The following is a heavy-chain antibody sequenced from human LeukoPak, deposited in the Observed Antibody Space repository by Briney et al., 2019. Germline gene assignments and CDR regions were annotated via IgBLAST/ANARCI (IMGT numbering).Heavy chain of an antibody. Sequence: PGGSLRLSCAASGFTFSSYSMNWVRQAPGKGLEWVSVIYSGGSTYYADSVKGRFTISRDNSKNTLYLQMNSLRAEDTAVYYCASHCSGGSCLGGWGQGTLVTVSS. CDR2: IYSGGST. CDR1: GFTFSSYS. J-gene: IGHJ4*02. V-gene: IGHV3-66*04. D-gene: IGHD2-15*01. CDR3: ASHCSGGSCLGG.